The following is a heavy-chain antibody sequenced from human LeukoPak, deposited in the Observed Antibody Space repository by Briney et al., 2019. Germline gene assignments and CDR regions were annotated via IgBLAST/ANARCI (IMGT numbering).Heavy chain of an antibody. D-gene: IGHD1-26*01. Sequence: PGGSLRLSCAASGFTVSSNYMSWVRQAPGKGLEWVSVIYSGGSTYYADSVKGRFTISRVNSKSTLYIQMNSLRAEDTAVYYCTRVVLVGTTYSYFDYWGQGTLVTVSS. J-gene: IGHJ4*02. CDR1: GFTVSSNY. CDR3: TRVVLVGTTYSYFDY. CDR2: IYSGGST. V-gene: IGHV3-53*01.